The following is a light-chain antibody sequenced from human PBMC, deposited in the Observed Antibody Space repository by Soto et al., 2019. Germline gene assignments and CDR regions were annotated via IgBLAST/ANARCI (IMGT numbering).Light chain of an antibody. CDR3: QQSYSTPLT. V-gene: IGKV1-39*01. J-gene: IGKJ4*01. CDR1: QSIGGF. CDR2: AAS. Sequence: DIQMTQSPSSLSVSVGDRVTITCRASQSIGGFLNWYQQKLGKAPKLLIYAASSLQSGVPSRFSGRGSGTDFTLTISSLQPEDFATYYCQQSYSTPLTFGVGTKVDIK.